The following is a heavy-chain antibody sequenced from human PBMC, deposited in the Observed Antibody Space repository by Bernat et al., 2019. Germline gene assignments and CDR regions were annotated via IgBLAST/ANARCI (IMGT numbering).Heavy chain of an antibody. CDR3: ARNVLGIAAAGWFDP. D-gene: IGHD6-13*01. CDR1: GGSISSSSYY. CDR2: IYYSGST. V-gene: IGHV4-39*01. Sequence: QVQLQESGPGLVKPSQTLSLTCTVSGGSISSSSYYWGWIRQPPGKGLEWIGSIYYSGSTYYNPSLKSRVTISVDTSKNQFSLKLSSVTAADTAVYYCARNVLGIAAAGWFDPGAREPWSPSPQ. J-gene: IGHJ5*02.